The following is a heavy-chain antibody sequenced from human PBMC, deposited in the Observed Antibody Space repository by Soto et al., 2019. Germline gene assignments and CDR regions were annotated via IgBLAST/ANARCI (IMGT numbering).Heavy chain of an antibody. J-gene: IGHJ4*02. V-gene: IGHV3-23*01. CDR3: AKGSRTSRPYYFDY. D-gene: IGHD2-2*01. CDR2: ITDSGGDT. Sequence: EVQLLDSGGGLVQPGGSLRLSCAASGFTFNSYAMSWVRQAPGQGLEWVSAITDSGGDTYHADSVKGRFTISRDNSKNTLYLQMNSLRVEDTAVYYCAKGSRTSRPYYFDYWGQGTLVTVSS. CDR1: GFTFNSYA.